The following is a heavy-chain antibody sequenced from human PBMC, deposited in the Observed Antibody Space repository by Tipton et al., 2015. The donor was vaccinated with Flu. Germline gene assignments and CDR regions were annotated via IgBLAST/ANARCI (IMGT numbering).Heavy chain of an antibody. Sequence: TLSLTCTVSGGSVSTYYWSWIRQSPGKGLEWIGHMFYSGRTNYNPSLKSRVTISIDASKNQFSLKLTSVTAADTAVYYCARDGGAYRNPSGLDVWGQGTAVSVSS. J-gene: IGHJ6*02. D-gene: IGHD3-16*01. CDR3: ARDGGAYRNPSGLDV. CDR2: MFYSGRT. CDR1: GGSVSTYY. V-gene: IGHV4-59*02.